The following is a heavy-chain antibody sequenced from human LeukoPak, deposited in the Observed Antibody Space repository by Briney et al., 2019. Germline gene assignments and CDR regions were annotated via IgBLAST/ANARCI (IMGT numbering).Heavy chain of an antibody. CDR1: GYTFTSYG. J-gene: IGHJ4*02. V-gene: IGHV1-18*01. Sequence: VTSVKVSCKASGYTFTSYGISWVRQAPGQGLEWMGWISAYNGNTNYAQKLQGRVTMTTDTSTRTAYMELRSLRSDDTAVYYCARGGSGNYYKPLDYWGQGTLVTVSS. CDR2: ISAYNGNT. CDR3: ARGGSGNYYKPLDY. D-gene: IGHD3-10*01.